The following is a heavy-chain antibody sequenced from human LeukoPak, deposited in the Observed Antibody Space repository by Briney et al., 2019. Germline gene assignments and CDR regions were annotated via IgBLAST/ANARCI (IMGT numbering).Heavy chain of an antibody. CDR3: ARTYSSSPRGPFDY. D-gene: IGHD6-13*01. CDR2: IYPGDSDT. V-gene: IGHV5-51*01. CDR1: GYSFTSYW. Sequence: GESLKISCKGSGYSFTSYWIGWVRQMPGKGLEGMGIIYPGDSDTRYSPSFQGRVTISADKSISTAYLQWSSLKASDTATYYCARTYSSSPRGPFDYWGQGTLVTVSS. J-gene: IGHJ4*02.